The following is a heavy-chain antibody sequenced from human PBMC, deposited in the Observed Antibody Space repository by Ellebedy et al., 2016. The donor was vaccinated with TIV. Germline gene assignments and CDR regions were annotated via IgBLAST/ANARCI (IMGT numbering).Heavy chain of an antibody. D-gene: IGHD6-13*01. CDR2: IYPGDSAT. Sequence: GESLKISXKGSGYSFTGYWIGWVRQMPGKGLEWVGIIYPGDSATRYSPSFQGQVTISADKSISTAYLQWSSLKASDTAMYYCARVRAAAGLNDAFDIWGQGTMVTVSS. CDR3: ARVRAAAGLNDAFDI. J-gene: IGHJ3*02. V-gene: IGHV5-51*01. CDR1: GYSFTGYW.